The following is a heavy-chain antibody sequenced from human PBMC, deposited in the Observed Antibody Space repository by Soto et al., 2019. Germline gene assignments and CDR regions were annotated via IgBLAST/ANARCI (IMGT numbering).Heavy chain of an antibody. V-gene: IGHV3-48*03. Sequence: PGGSLRLSCAASGFTFSNFEMNWVRQAPGKGLEWISYISISGMTTYYGGSVKGRFTISRDNARKSVFLHMNSLTAEDTAFYYCVREGPPGFSGYGHFDHWGQGTLVTVPQ. CDR2: ISISGMTT. CDR3: VREGPPGFSGYGHFDH. D-gene: IGHD5-12*01. J-gene: IGHJ4*02. CDR1: GFTFSNFE.